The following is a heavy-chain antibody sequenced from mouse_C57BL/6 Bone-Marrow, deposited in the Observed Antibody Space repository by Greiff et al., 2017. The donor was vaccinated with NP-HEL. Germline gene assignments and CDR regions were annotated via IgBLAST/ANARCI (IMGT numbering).Heavy chain of an antibody. Sequence: EVMLVESGGDLVKPGGSLKLSCAASGFTFSSYGMSWVRQTPDKRLEWVATISSGGSYTYYPDSVKGRFTISRDNAKNTLYLQMSSLKSEDKATYYCAGEDYYVSWFAYGGRGTLVTVSA. J-gene: IGHJ3*01. CDR3: AGEDYYVSWFAY. D-gene: IGHD1-1*01. CDR1: GFTFSSYG. CDR2: ISSGGSYT. V-gene: IGHV5-6*01.